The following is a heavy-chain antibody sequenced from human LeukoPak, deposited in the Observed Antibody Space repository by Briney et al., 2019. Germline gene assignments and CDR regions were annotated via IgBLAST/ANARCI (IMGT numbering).Heavy chain of an antibody. CDR3: ARDFRGGYDFWSGYYTPYYFDY. D-gene: IGHD3-3*01. Sequence: SETLSLTCSVSGGSISLSYYYWGWIRQPPGKALEWIGSVYYSGTTSYNPSLKSRVTISVDTSKNHFSLKLSSVTAADTAVYYCARDFRGGYDFWSGYYTPYYFDYWGQGTLVTVSP. CDR1: GGSISLSYYY. CDR2: VYYSGTT. V-gene: IGHV4-39*07. J-gene: IGHJ4*02.